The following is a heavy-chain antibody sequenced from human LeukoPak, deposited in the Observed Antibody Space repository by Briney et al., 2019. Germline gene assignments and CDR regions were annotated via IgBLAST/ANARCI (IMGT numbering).Heavy chain of an antibody. V-gene: IGHV4-34*01. J-gene: IGHJ3*02. Sequence: PSETLSLTCAVYGGSFSGYYWSWIRQPPGEGLEWIGEINHSGSTNYNPSLKSRVTISVDTSKNQFSLKLSSVTAADTAVYYCATSRVVGATEDAFDIWGQGTMVTVSS. D-gene: IGHD1-26*01. CDR1: GGSFSGYY. CDR2: INHSGST. CDR3: ATSRVVGATEDAFDI.